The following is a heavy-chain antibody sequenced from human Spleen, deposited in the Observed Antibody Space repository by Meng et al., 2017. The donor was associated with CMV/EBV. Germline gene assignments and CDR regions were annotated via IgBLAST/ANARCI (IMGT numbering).Heavy chain of an antibody. J-gene: IGHJ6*02. CDR1: GFTFTSSA. D-gene: IGHD1-14*01. Sequence: SVKVSCKASGFTFTSSAVQWVRQARGQRLEWIGRIVVGSGNTNYAQKFQERVTITRDMSTSTAYMELSSLRSEDTAVYYCATGLTANYYYYGMDVWGQGTTVTVSS. V-gene: IGHV1-58*01. CDR2: IVVGSGNT. CDR3: ATGLTANYYYYGMDV.